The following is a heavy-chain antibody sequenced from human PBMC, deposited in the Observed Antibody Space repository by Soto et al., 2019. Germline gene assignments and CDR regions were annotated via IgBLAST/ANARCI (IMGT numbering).Heavy chain of an antibody. CDR1: GFTVSSNY. CDR2: IYSGGTT. J-gene: IGHJ6*03. CDR3: TRGLSVTTRLWYYYYMDV. Sequence: PGGSLRLSCAASGFTVSSNYMSWVRQAPGKGLEWVSVIYSGGTTYYADSVKGRFTFSRGNSKNTLFLQMNSLRAEDTAVYYFTRGLSVTTRLWYYYYMDVWGKGTTVTVSS. D-gene: IGHD4-4*01. V-gene: IGHV3-66*01.